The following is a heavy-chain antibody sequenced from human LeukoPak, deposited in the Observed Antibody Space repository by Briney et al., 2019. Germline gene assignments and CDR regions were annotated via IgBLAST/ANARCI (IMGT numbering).Heavy chain of an antibody. CDR3: ARVFSVWYLDY. CDR1: GYTFTCYY. D-gene: IGHD5/OR15-5a*01. V-gene: IGHV1-2*06. J-gene: IGHJ4*02. CDR2: INTNSGGT. Sequence: ASVKVTFKSSGYTFTCYYMHWVRQPPAQGLEWMGRINTNSGGTNYAQKFQGRVTMTRDTSISTAYMELSTLRSDDTAVYYCARVFSVWYLDYWGQRTLVTVSS.